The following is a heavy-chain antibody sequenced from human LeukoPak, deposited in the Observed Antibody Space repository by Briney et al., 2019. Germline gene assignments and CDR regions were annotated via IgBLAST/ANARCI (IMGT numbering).Heavy chain of an antibody. CDR3: AKDRLYSGLDY. CDR2: IKQDGSEK. J-gene: IGHJ4*02. Sequence: GGSLRLSCTASGFTFSGYWMSWVRQAPGKGLEWVANIKQDGSEKYYVDSVKGRFTISRDNSKNTLYLQMNSLRAEDTAVYYCAKDRLYSGLDYWGQGTLVTVSS. CDR1: GFTFSGYW. D-gene: IGHD1-26*01. V-gene: IGHV3-7*01.